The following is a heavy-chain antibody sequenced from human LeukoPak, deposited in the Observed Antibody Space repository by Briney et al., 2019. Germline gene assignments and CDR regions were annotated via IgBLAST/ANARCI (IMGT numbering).Heavy chain of an antibody. CDR1: GVTVSINY. J-gene: IGHJ4*02. CDR2: IYSGGST. CDR3: ARVGYSYVFFDY. D-gene: IGHD5-18*01. V-gene: IGHV3-53*01. Sequence: GGSLRLSCAASGVTVSINYMSWVRQAPGKGLEWVSVIYSGGSTYYADSVKGRFTISRDNSKNTLYLQMNSLRAEDTAVYYCARVGYSYVFFDYWGQGTLVTVSS.